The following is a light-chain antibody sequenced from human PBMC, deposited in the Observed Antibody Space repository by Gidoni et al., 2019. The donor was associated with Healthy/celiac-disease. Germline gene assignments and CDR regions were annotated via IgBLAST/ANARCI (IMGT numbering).Light chain of an antibody. J-gene: IGKJ1*01. CDR1: QSVSSY. V-gene: IGKV3-11*01. CDR3: QQRSNWPWT. CDR2: DAS. Sequence: EIVLTQSPATLSFSPGERATLSCRASQSVSSYLAWYQQKPGQAPRLLIYDASNRATGIPARFSGSGSGTDFTLAISSLEPEDFAVYYCQQRSNWPWTFGQXTKVEIK.